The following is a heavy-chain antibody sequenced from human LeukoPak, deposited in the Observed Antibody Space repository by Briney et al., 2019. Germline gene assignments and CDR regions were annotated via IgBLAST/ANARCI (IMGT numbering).Heavy chain of an antibody. J-gene: IGHJ4*02. Sequence: SETLPLTCTVSGDSISSNYWSWIRQPPGKGLEWIGYIYDSGSTHYSPSLKSRVTISVDTSKNQFSLKLSSVTAADTAVYYCARDRRSSGWYYFDYWGQGTLVTVSS. D-gene: IGHD6-19*01. CDR2: IYDSGST. CDR3: ARDRRSSGWYYFDY. V-gene: IGHV4-59*01. CDR1: GDSISSNY.